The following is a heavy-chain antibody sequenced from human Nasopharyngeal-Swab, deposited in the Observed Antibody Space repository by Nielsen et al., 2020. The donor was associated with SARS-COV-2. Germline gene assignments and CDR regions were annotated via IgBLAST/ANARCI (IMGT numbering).Heavy chain of an antibody. CDR2: VIPIFGTA. V-gene: IGHV1-69*13. J-gene: IGHJ3*02. CDR1: GGTFRSYA. Sequence: SVKVSCKAFGGTFRSYAFSLVRQAPGQGLEWRGGVIPIFGTANYAQKFQGRVTITADESTSTAYMELSSLRSEDTAVYYCARGGWATMIVVVITGAFDIWGQGTMVTVSS. D-gene: IGHD3-22*01. CDR3: ARGGWATMIVVVITGAFDI.